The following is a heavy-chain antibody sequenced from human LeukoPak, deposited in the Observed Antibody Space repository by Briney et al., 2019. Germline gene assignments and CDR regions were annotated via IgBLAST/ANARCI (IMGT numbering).Heavy chain of an antibody. J-gene: IGHJ3*02. CDR1: GFTVSSNY. CDR2: IYSAGST. D-gene: IGHD2-21*02. Sequence: GGSLRLSFAASGFTVSSNYMSWVRQAPGKGLEWVSVIYSAGSTYYADSVKGRFTISRDNSKNTLFLQMNSLRAEDTAVYYCARGRRDCSGDCYVAFDIWGQGTMVTVSS. V-gene: IGHV3-53*01. CDR3: ARGRRDCSGDCYVAFDI.